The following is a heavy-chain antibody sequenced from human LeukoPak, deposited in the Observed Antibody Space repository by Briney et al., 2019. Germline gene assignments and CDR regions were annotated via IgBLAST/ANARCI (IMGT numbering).Heavy chain of an antibody. CDR2: TKEDGSEK. V-gene: IGHV3-7*01. CDR1: GFTFSSYW. CDR3: ARPPHGGNVGYFQH. J-gene: IGHJ1*01. Sequence: PGGSLRLSCAASGFTFSSYWMSWVRQAPGKGLEWVANTKEDGSEKYYVDSVKGRFTISRDNAKNSLYLQMNSLRAEDTAVYYCARPPHGGNVGYFQHWGQGTLVTVSS. D-gene: IGHD2-15*01.